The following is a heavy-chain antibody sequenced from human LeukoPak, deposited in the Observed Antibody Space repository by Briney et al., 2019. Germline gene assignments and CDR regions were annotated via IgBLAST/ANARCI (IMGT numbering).Heavy chain of an antibody. CDR3: AKNGDRGAYCSGGSCYPYYYYYIDV. Sequence: GGSLRLSCAASGFTVSSNYMSWVRQAPGKGLGWVSVIYSGGSTYYADSVKGRFTISRDNSKNTLYLQMNSLRAEDTAVYYCAKNGDRGAYCSGGSCYPYYYYYIDVWGKGTTVTISS. V-gene: IGHV3-53*01. J-gene: IGHJ6*03. CDR2: IYSGGST. D-gene: IGHD2-15*01. CDR1: GFTVSSNY.